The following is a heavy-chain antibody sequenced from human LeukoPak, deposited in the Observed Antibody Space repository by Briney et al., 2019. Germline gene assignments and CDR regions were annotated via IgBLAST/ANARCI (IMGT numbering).Heavy chain of an antibody. J-gene: IGHJ3*02. D-gene: IGHD6-19*01. Sequence: PGGSLRLSCAASGFTFSSYEMNWVRQAPGKGLEWVSYISSSGTTINYSDSVKGRFTISRDNAKNSLYLQMNSLRAEDTAVYYCAKVRQWLVRAAFDIWGQGTMVTVSS. V-gene: IGHV3-48*03. CDR3: AKVRQWLVRAAFDI. CDR1: GFTFSSYE. CDR2: ISSSGTTI.